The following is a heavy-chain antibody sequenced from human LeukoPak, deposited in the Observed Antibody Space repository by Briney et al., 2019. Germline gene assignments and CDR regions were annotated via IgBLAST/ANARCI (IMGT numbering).Heavy chain of an antibody. V-gene: IGHV1-46*01. D-gene: IGHD2-8*01. J-gene: IGHJ3*02. Sequence: GASVKVSCKASGYTFTGYYMHWVRQAPGQGLEWMGIINPSVGSTSYAQKFQGRVTMTTDKSTSTVYMELSSLRSEDTAVYYCARARMKSGYCSSGVWYGDFDIWGKGAMVTVSS. CDR2: INPSVGST. CDR1: GYTFTGYY. CDR3: ARARMKSGYCSSGVWYGDFDI.